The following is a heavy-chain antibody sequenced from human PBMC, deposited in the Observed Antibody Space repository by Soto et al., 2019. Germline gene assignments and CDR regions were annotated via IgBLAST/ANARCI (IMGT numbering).Heavy chain of an antibody. CDR3: ARDTGDGTFDF. V-gene: IGHV1-3*01. CDR2: INAGYGNT. D-gene: IGHD7-27*01. J-gene: IGHJ4*02. Sequence: QVHLVQSGAEVRKPGASVKVSCKASGYTFSSYAMHWVRQAPGQRLEWMGWINAGYGNTKSSQKFQDRDTISRDTSASTAYMELTSLRSEDTAVYYCARDTGDGTFDFWGQGTLVTVSS. CDR1: GYTFSSYA.